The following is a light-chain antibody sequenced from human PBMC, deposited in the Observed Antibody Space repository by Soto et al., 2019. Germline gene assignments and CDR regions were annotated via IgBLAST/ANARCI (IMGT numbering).Light chain of an antibody. CDR3: CSYTSSSTLDV. J-gene: IGLJ1*01. CDR1: SSDVGGYNH. V-gene: IGLV2-14*01. Sequence: QSALTQPASVSGSPGQSITISCTGTSSDVGGYNHVSWYQQHPGKAPKLIIYEVRNRPSGVSNRLSGSKSGNTASLTISGLQADDEADYYCCSYTSSSTLDVFGSGTKVTVL. CDR2: EVR.